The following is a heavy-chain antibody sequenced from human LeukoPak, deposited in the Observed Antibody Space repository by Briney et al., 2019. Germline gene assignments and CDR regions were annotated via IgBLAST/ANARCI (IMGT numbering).Heavy chain of an antibody. J-gene: IGHJ5*02. V-gene: IGHV4-34*01. CDR3: ARVGVYDFWSGYYPNNWFDL. D-gene: IGHD3-3*01. CDR1: GGSFNGYY. Sequence: PSETLSLTCAVCGGSFNGYYWIWLRQPPGKGLEGLGEINHSGRTNYNPSLKSRVTMSVKTSKNQFSLSLSSVTAADTAVYYCARVGVYDFWSGYYPNNWFDLWGKGTLVTVSS. CDR2: INHSGRT.